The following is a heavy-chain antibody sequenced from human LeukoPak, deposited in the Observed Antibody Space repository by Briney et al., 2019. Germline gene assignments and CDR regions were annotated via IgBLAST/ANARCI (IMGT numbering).Heavy chain of an antibody. CDR2: ISYDGSNQ. CDR1: GVTFSSYA. J-gene: IGHJ3*01. CDR3: ARGASRLEHWRGHDALDL. V-gene: IGHV3-30-3*01. D-gene: IGHD3-3*02. Sequence: GGSLRLSCAASGVTFSSYAMHWVRQAPGRGLEWVAVISYDGSNQYYADSVKGRFTISRDNSKNTVYLQMNSLRAEDTAVYYCARGASRLEHWRGHDALDLWGQRTMVTVSS.